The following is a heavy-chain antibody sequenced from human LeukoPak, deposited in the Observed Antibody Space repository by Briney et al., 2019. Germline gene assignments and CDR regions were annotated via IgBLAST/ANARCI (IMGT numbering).Heavy chain of an antibody. CDR3: ARPRSAAIGAFDI. D-gene: IGHD2-2*01. CDR2: IYPGDSDT. V-gene: IGHV5-51*01. J-gene: IGHJ3*02. CDR1: GYSFTSYW. Sequence: GESLKLSCKGSGYSFTSYWIGWVRQMPGKGLECMGIIYPGDSDTRYSPSFQGQVTISADKSISTAYLQWSSLKASDTAMYYCARPRSAAIGAFDIWGQGTMVTVSS.